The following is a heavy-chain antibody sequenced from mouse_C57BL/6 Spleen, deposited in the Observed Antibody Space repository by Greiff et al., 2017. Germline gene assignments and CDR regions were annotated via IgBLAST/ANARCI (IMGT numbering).Heavy chain of an antibody. CDR3: ARTYYGSSDDYAMDY. Sequence: QVHVKQPGAELVMPGASVKLSCKASGYTFTSSWMHWVKQRPGQGLEWIGEIDPSDSYTNYNQKFKGKSTLTVDKSSSTAYMQLSSLTSEDSAVYYCARTYYGSSDDYAMDYWGQGTSVTVSS. V-gene: IGHV1-69*01. CDR1: GYTFTSSW. CDR2: IDPSDSYT. J-gene: IGHJ4*01. D-gene: IGHD1-1*01.